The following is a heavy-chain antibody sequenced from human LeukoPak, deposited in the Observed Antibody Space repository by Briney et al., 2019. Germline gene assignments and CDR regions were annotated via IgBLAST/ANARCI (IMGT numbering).Heavy chain of an antibody. J-gene: IGHJ4*02. CDR1: GFTFSSHW. V-gene: IGHV3-7*01. D-gene: IGHD3-16*01. CDR2: IKPDGSEK. Sequence: GGSLRLSCAASGFTFSSHWMSWVRQAPGNGLEWVANIKPDGSEKYPVDSVKGRFTVTRDNAKNSLYLQMNRLRDEDSAVYYCARAPAFGTVDYWGQGTLVTVSS. CDR3: ARAPAFGTVDY.